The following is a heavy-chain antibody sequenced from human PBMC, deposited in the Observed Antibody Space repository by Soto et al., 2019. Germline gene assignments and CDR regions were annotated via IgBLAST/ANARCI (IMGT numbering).Heavy chain of an antibody. Sequence: GGSLRLSCAAFGITFSDYAMHWVRQAPGKGLEWVAFISYDGRKKDYADSVKGRFTISRDNSRNTLYMQMNSLRSEDTGVYYCRGELVVSSDVWGQGTTVTVSS. CDR2: ISYDGRKK. CDR1: GITFSDYA. J-gene: IGHJ6*02. D-gene: IGHD2-15*01. CDR3: RGELVVSSDV. V-gene: IGHV3-30*01.